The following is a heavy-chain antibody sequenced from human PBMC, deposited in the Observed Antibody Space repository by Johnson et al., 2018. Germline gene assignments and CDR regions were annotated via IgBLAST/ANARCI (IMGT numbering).Heavy chain of an antibody. J-gene: IGHJ4*02. Sequence: EVQLVESGGGLVQPGGSLRLSCAASGFTFSSIGMIWVRQAPGKGLEWLSYISSASNRIHYADSLKGRFTISRDNAKSSLYLQMNSLRDEDTAIYYCARVSAGLDIILTYWGQGALVTVSS. CDR1: GFTFSSIG. V-gene: IGHV3-48*02. CDR3: ARVSAGLDIILTY. CDR2: ISSASNRI. D-gene: IGHD3-9*01.